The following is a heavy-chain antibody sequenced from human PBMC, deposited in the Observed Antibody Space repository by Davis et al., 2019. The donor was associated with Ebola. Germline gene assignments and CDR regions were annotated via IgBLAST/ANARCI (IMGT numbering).Heavy chain of an antibody. CDR3: AKLERGY. D-gene: IGHD1-1*01. Sequence: PGGSLRLSCAASGFTFSRYGMHWVRQAPGKGLEWLSTITSSSYTYYADSVKGRFTISRDNAKNPLSLQMNSLRAEDTAVYYCAKLERGYWGQGTLVTVS. CDR2: ITSSSYT. J-gene: IGHJ4*02. V-gene: IGHV3-21*01. CDR1: GFTFSRYG.